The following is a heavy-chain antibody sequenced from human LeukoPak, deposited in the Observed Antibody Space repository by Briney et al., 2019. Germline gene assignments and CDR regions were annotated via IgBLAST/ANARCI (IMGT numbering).Heavy chain of an antibody. CDR2: IIPIFGTA. D-gene: IGHD6-13*01. CDR1: GGTFSSYA. V-gene: IGHV1-69*05. Sequence: ASVKVSCKASGGTFSSYAISWVRQASGQRLEWMGGIIPIFGTANYAQKFQGRVTITTDESTSTAYMELSSLRSEDTAVYYCASSGYSSSWYSYYYYYMDVWGKGTTVTVSS. CDR3: ASSGYSSSWYSYYYYYMDV. J-gene: IGHJ6*03.